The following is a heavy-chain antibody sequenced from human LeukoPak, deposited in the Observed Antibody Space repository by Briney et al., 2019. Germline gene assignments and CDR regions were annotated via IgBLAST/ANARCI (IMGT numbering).Heavy chain of an antibody. CDR2: IYHTGST. CDR1: GDSISSGNY. CDR3: AGFTFGGVIVPFDY. D-gene: IGHD3-16*02. J-gene: IGHJ4*02. V-gene: IGHV4-38-2*02. Sequence: SETLSLTCTVSGDSISSGNYWGWIRQPPGKGLEWIGSIYHTGSTYYNLSLKSRVTISVDTSNNQFSLKLSSVTAADTAVYYCAGFTFGGVIVPFDYWGQGTLVTVSS.